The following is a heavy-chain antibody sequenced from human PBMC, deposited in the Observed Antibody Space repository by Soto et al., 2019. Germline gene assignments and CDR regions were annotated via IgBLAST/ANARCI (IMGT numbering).Heavy chain of an antibody. D-gene: IGHD3-10*01. V-gene: IGHV3-33*01. Sequence: QVQLVQSGGGVVQSGRYLRLSCISSGFTINTYGMFWARQAPGTGLEWVAGIRYDGSYRYYVDSVKGRFTVSRDNSKNTVYLEMNNLRAEDTAVYYCARISGSGNLGWFDPWGQGTLVTVSS. CDR3: ARISGSGNLGWFDP. CDR2: IRYDGSYR. J-gene: IGHJ5*02. CDR1: GFTINTYG.